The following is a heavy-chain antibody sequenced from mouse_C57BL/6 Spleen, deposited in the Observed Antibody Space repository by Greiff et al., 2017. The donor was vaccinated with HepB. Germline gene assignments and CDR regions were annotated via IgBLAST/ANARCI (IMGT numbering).Heavy chain of an antibody. CDR1: GFTFSDYG. D-gene: IGHD4-1*01. CDR2: ISSGSSTI. Sequence: EVKLLESGGGLVKPGGSLKLSCAASGFTFSDYGMHWVRQAPEKGLEWVAYISSGSSTIYYADTVKGRYTISRDNAKSTPFLQLTSLRSEDAAMYYCAKLGRKNYDAMDYWGRGTSVTVSS. J-gene: IGHJ4*01. CDR3: AKLGRKNYDAMDY. V-gene: IGHV5-17*01.